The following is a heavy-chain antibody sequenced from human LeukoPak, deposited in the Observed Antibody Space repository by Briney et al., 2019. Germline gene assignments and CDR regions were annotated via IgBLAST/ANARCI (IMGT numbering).Heavy chain of an antibody. CDR3: ARESREFYGGKLSDWFDP. CDR1: GGSFSGYY. J-gene: IGHJ5*02. D-gene: IGHD4-23*01. CDR2: INHSGST. Sequence: SETLSLTCAVYGGSFSGYYWSWIRQPPGKGLEWIGEINHSGSTNYNPSLKSRVTISVDTSKNQFSLKLSSVTAADTAVYYCARESREFYGGKLSDWFDPWGQGTLVTVSS. V-gene: IGHV4-34*01.